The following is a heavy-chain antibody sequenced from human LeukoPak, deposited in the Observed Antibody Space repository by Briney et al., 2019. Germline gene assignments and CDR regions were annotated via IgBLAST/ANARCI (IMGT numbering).Heavy chain of an antibody. CDR3: AILGDGRIGMGLLGSFDY. Sequence: ASVKVSCKASGGSFRNAAFVWVRQAPGQGLDWMGGIIPVFGTPNYADNFQDRFTISADESTNTSYLDLSSLRSEDTAVYFCAILGDGRIGMGLLGSFDYWGQGTLVIVSP. CDR1: GGSFRNAA. V-gene: IGHV1-69*13. CDR2: IIPVFGTP. D-gene: IGHD2/OR15-2a*01. J-gene: IGHJ4*02.